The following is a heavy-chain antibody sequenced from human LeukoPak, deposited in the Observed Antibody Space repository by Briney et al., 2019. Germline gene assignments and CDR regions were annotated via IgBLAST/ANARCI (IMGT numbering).Heavy chain of an antibody. Sequence: GRSLRLSCAASGLTFSHYNMHWVRQAPGKGPEWVAVIWYDGTKKYYADSVKGRFTISRDNSKNTLDLQMNSLGAEDTAMYYCVRAFLGVFDYWGQGTLVTVSS. V-gene: IGHV3-33*01. J-gene: IGHJ4*02. CDR1: GLTFSHYN. CDR3: VRAFLGVFDY. CDR2: IWYDGTKK. D-gene: IGHD3-10*01.